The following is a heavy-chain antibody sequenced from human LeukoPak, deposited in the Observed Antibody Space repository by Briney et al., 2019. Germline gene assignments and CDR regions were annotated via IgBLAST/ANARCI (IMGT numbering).Heavy chain of an antibody. J-gene: IGHJ4*02. CDR3: ARDFLHYGSGSSDY. CDR1: GGSISSSNW. CDR2: IYHSGSA. V-gene: IGHV4-4*02. Sequence: SGTLSLTCAVSGGSISSSNWWSWVRQPPGKGLEWIGEIYHSGSANYNPSLKSRVTISVDKSKNQFSLKLSSVTAADTAVYYCARDFLHYGSGSSDYWGQGTLVTVSS. D-gene: IGHD3-10*01.